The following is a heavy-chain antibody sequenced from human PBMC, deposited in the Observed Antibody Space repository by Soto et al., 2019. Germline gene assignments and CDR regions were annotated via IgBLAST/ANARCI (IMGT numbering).Heavy chain of an antibody. D-gene: IGHD5-12*01. J-gene: IGHJ3*02. V-gene: IGHV3-21*01. CDR1: GFTFRSYS. Sequence: GGSLRHSCAASGFTFRSYSMNWVRQAPGKGLEWVSSISSSSSYIYYADSVKGRFTISRDNAKNSLYLQMNSLRAEDTAVYYCARVLYSGYDPDAFDIWGQGTMVTVSS. CDR3: ARVLYSGYDPDAFDI. CDR2: ISSSSSYI.